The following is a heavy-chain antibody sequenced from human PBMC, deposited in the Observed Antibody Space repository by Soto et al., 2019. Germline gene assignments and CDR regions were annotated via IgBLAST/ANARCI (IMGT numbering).Heavy chain of an antibody. D-gene: IGHD2-15*01. V-gene: IGHV5-10-1*01. J-gene: IGHJ5*02. CDR2: IDPSDSYT. CDR1: GYSFTSYW. Sequence: ESLKISCKGSGYSFTSYWISWVRQMPGKGLEWMGRIDPSDSYTNYSPSFQGHVTISADKSTNTAYLQWSSLRASDTAMYYRARQVRSDGPGDAWGQGTLVTVSS. CDR3: ARQVRSDGPGDA.